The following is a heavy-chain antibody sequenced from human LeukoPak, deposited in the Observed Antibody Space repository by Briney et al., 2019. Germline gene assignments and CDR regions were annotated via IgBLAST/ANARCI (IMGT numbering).Heavy chain of an antibody. CDR1: GYTFTGYY. Sequence: GASVKVSCKASGYTFTGYYMHWVRQAPGQGLEWMGWINPNSGGTNYAQKFQGRVTMTRDTSISTVYMELSRLRSDDTAVYSCARSAVAGYYYYYYMDVWGKGTTVTISS. V-gene: IGHV1-2*02. CDR3: ARSAVAGYYYYYYMDV. CDR2: INPNSGGT. J-gene: IGHJ6*03. D-gene: IGHD6-19*01.